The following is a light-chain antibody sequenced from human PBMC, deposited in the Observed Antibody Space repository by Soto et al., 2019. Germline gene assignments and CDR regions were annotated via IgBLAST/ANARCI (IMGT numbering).Light chain of an antibody. J-gene: IGKJ1*01. CDR1: QSISNW. CDR3: QQYNSYWA. V-gene: IGKV1-5*03. Sequence: IRMYQSPSSLSASAGDRVTITCRASQSISNWLAWYHHKPGKAPKLLIYKASSLESVVPSRFSGSGSGTEFTLTIRSLQADDFATYYCQQYNSYWAFGQGTKVDIK. CDR2: KAS.